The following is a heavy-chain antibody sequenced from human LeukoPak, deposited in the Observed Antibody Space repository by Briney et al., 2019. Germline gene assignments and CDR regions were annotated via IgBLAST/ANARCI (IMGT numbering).Heavy chain of an antibody. D-gene: IGHD1-26*01. V-gene: IGHV1-69*01. CDR2: VIPIFGTA. CDR1: GGTFSSYA. Sequence: SVKVSCKASGGTFSSYAISWVRQAPGQGLEWMGGVIPIFGTANYAQKFQGRVTITADESTSTAYMELSSLRSEDTAVYYCARVYDRGSYYVDPWGQGTLVTVSS. J-gene: IGHJ5*02. CDR3: ARVYDRGSYYVDP.